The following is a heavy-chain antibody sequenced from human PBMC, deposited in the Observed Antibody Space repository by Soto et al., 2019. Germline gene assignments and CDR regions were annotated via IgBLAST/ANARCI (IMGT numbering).Heavy chain of an antibody. CDR3: AREDDGGDRDYYGLDV. Sequence: QVQLQESGPGLVRPSETLSLTCNVSGVSMSIEHYHWTWIRQSPGKGLEWIGYIHYSGSILHNQSLQSRLTRSVDTYKNLLSLKLSSVTAADTAVYFCAREDDGGDRDYYGLDVWGQGTTVTVSS. V-gene: IGHV4-30-4*01. CDR1: GVSMSIEHYH. CDR2: IHYSGSI. J-gene: IGHJ6*02. D-gene: IGHD2-21*02.